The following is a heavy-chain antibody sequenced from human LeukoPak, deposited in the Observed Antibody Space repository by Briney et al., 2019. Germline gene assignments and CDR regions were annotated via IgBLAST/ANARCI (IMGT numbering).Heavy chain of an antibody. V-gene: IGHV3-30*04. CDR1: GFIFSSYA. CDR2: LSYDGSNT. Sequence: GGSLRLSCAASGFIFSSYATHWVRQAPGKGLEWVAVLSYDGSNTYYRDSVRGRFTISRDNFKNTLYLQMDSLRAEDTAVYYCARDTSSYYYGSGSFDYWGQGTLVTVSS. CDR3: ARDTSSYYYGSGSFDY. J-gene: IGHJ4*02. D-gene: IGHD3-10*01.